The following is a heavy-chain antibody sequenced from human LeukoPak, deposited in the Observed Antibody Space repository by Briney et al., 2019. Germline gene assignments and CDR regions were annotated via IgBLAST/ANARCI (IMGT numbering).Heavy chain of an antibody. V-gene: IGHV3-53*01. J-gene: IGHJ4*02. CDR2: IYSGERT. CDR3: ARDNSGSIDY. CDR1: GFTVSSNY. D-gene: IGHD1-1*01. Sequence: GGSLRLSCVASGFTVSSNYMNWVRQAPGKGLAWVSIIYSGERTYYADSVKGRFTISRDTSKNTLYLHMNSLRAEDTGMYYRARDNSGSIDYWGQGTLVTVSS.